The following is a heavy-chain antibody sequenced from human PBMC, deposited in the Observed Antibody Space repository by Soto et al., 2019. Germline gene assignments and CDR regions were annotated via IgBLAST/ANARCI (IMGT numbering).Heavy chain of an antibody. V-gene: IGHV4-39*01. CDR1: GGSIGSSSYY. CDR2: IYYSGST. J-gene: IGHJ5*02. D-gene: IGHD3-22*01. Sequence: PSETLSLTCTVSGGSIGSSSYYWGWIRQPPGKGLEWIGSIYYSGSTYYNPSLKSRVTISVDTSKNQFSLKLSSVTAADTAVYYCARLQSIVVVITTRGNWFDPWGQGTLVTVSS. CDR3: ARLQSIVVVITTRGNWFDP.